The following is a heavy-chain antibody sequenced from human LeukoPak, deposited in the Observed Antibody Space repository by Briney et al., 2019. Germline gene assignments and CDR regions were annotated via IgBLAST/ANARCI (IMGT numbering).Heavy chain of an antibody. CDR3: ARVPPNWNDVLDY. V-gene: IGHV3-74*01. J-gene: IGHJ4*02. Sequence: GGSLRLSCAVSGFTFSTSWMHWVRQAPGKGLLWVSRIDSDGGSTTYADSVKGRFTISRDDAKNTLYLQMNSLRAEDTAVYYCARVPPNWNDVLDYWGQGTLVTVSS. CDR1: GFTFSTSW. CDR2: IDSDGGST. D-gene: IGHD1-1*01.